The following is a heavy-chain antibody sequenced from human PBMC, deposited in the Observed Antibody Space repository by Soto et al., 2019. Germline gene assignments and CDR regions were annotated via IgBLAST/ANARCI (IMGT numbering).Heavy chain of an antibody. D-gene: IGHD2-21*01. CDR2: TWYDESHK. CDR1: GFIFSTYG. CDR3: ATEYNADGGVDI. V-gene: IGHV3-33*01. J-gene: IGHJ3*02. Sequence: QVQLVESGGGVVQPGRSLRLSCAPSGFIFSTYGMHWVRQAPGKGLEWVAMTWYDESHKYYADSVKGRFPISRDNSMNMLYLQLNSLSAEDTAVYCYATEYNADGGVDIWCQGTMLNVSS.